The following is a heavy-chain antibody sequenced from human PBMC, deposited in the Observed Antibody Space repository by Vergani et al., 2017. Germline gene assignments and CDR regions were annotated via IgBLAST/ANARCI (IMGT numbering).Heavy chain of an antibody. CDR1: GFTFSSYS. D-gene: IGHD2-2*01. CDR2: ISSSSSYI. CDR3: ARVQSYSSSTSCYYWYFDL. Sequence: EVQLVESGGGLVKPGGSLRLSCAASGFTFSSYSMNWVRQAPGKGLEWVSSISSSSSYIYYADSVKGRFTISRDNAKNSLYLQMNSLRAEDTAVYYCARVQSYSSSTSCYYWYFDLWGRGTLVTVSS. J-gene: IGHJ2*01. V-gene: IGHV3-21*01.